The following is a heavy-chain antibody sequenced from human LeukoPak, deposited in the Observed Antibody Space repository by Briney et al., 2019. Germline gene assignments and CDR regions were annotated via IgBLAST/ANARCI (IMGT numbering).Heavy chain of an antibody. D-gene: IGHD3-9*01. V-gene: IGHV3-20*04. Sequence: GGSLRLSCVASGFTFSSYAMSWVRQAPGKGLEWVLTISGSGGSTGYADSVKGRFTISRDNAKNSLYLQMNSLRAEDTALYYCARGRYFDWFYDYWGERTLVTVSS. CDR2: ISGSGGST. J-gene: IGHJ4*02. CDR1: GFTFSSYA. CDR3: ARGRYFDWFYDY.